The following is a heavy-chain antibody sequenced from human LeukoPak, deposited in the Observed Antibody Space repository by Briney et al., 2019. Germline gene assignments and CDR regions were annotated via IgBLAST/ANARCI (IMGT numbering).Heavy chain of an antibody. Sequence: GGSLRLSCAASGFTFSSYSMNWVRQAPGKGLEWVSSISSSSSYIYYADSVKGRFTISRDNAKNSLYLQMNSLRAEDTAVYYCARENPGTIFGVVQYGMDVWGQGTTVTVSS. J-gene: IGHJ6*02. CDR1: GFTFSSYS. V-gene: IGHV3-21*01. D-gene: IGHD3-3*01. CDR3: ARENPGTIFGVVQYGMDV. CDR2: ISSSSSYI.